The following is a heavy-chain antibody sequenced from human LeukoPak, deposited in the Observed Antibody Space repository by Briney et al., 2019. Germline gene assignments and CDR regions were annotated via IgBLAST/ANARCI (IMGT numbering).Heavy chain of an antibody. V-gene: IGHV1-2*02. Sequence: ASVKVSCKASGYTFTGYYMHWVRQAPGQGLEWMGWINPNSGGTNYAQKFQGRVTMTRDTSISTAYMELSRLRSDDTAVYYCARDPDRSSYYYYMDVWGKGTTVTISS. CDR3: ARDPDRSSYYYYMDV. J-gene: IGHJ6*03. CDR2: INPNSGGT. CDR1: GYTFTGYY.